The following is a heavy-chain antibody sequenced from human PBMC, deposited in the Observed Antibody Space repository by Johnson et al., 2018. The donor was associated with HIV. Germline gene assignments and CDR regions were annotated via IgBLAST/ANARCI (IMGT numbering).Heavy chain of an antibody. Sequence: VQLVESGGGLVQPGGSLRLSCAASGFTFSSYWMSWVRQAPGQGLEWVANIKQDGSEKCYVDSVKGRCTISRDNAKNSLSLQMNSLRAEDTAVYYCAREAAVADAFDIWGQGTMVTVSS. CDR3: AREAAVADAFDI. CDR2: IKQDGSEK. CDR1: GFTFSSYW. J-gene: IGHJ3*02. V-gene: IGHV3-7*01. D-gene: IGHD6-19*01.